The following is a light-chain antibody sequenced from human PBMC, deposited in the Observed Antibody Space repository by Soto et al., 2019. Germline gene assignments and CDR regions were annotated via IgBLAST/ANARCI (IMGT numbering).Light chain of an antibody. CDR1: QSISSW. J-gene: IGKJ3*01. CDR3: QKYDDVPQ. CDR2: DAS. V-gene: IGKV1-5*01. Sequence: DIQMTQSPSTLSASVGDRVTITCRASQSISSWLAWYQQKPGKAPKLLIYDASSLESGVPSRFSGSGSGTEFTLTISSLQPDDFATYYCQKYDDVPQFGPGTKVDF.